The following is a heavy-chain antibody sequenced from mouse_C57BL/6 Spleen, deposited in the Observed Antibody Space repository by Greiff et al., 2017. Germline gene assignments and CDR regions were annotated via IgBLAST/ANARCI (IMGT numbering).Heavy chain of an antibody. J-gene: IGHJ4*01. CDR3: ARLPDYDGNYYAMDY. CDR2: ISSGGSYT. CDR1: GFTFSSYG. V-gene: IGHV5-6*01. D-gene: IGHD2-4*01. Sequence: EVHLVESGGDLVKPGGSLKLSCAASGFTFSSYGMSWVRQTPDKRLEWVATISSGGSYTYYPDSVKGRFTISRDNAKNTLYLQMSSLKSEDTAMYYCARLPDYDGNYYAMDYWGQGTSVTGSS.